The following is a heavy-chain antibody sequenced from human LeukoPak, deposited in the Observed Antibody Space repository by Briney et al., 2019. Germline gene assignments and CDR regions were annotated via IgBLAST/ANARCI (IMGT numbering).Heavy chain of an antibody. V-gene: IGHV1-69*13. CDR3: ARDYGSGPLGWFDP. Sequence: SVKVSCKASGGTFSSYAISWVRQAPGQGLEWMGGIIPIFGTANYAQKFQGRVTITADESTSTAYMELRSLRSDDTAVYYCARDYGSGPLGWFDPWGQGTLVTVSS. CDR2: IIPIFGTA. D-gene: IGHD3-10*01. CDR1: GGTFSSYA. J-gene: IGHJ5*02.